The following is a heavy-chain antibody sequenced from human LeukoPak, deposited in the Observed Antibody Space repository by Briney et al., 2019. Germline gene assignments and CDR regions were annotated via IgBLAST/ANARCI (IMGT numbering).Heavy chain of an antibody. J-gene: IGHJ4*02. CDR3: ARERMYSGSGSTYPYYDY. CDR1: GFTFSSYW. D-gene: IGHD3-10*01. V-gene: IGHV3-7*01. CDR2: IKPDGSEK. Sequence: PGGSLRLSCAASGFTFSSYWMSWVRQSPGKGLEWVANIKPDGSEKYFMDSVKGRFTISRDNAKNALYLEMNSLRAEDTAEYFCARERMYSGSGSTYPYYDYWGREPWSPSPQ.